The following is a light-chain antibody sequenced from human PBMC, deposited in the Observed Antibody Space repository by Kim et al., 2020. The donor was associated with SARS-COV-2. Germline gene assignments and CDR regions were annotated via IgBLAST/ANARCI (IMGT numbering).Light chain of an antibody. Sequence: VSPGQTARIPCSGDKLDDRYVCWYQQRAGQSPAPVIFQDTKRPSGVPERFSGSKSGNTATLTISGTQATDEAYYFCQVWDSSTKGVFGGGTQLTVL. CDR2: QDT. CDR1: KLDDRY. CDR3: QVWDSSTKGV. J-gene: IGLJ3*02. V-gene: IGLV3-1*01.